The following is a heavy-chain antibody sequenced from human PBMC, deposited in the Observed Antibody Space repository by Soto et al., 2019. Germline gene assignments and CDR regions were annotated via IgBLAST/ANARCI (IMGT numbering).Heavy chain of an antibody. Sequence: ASVKVSCKASGYTFTSYGISWVRQAPGQGLEWMGWISAYNGKTNYAQKLQGRVTMTTDTSTSTACMELRSLASDDTAVYYCARLTYCSGGSCYWFDPWGQGTLVTVSS. V-gene: IGHV1-18*01. D-gene: IGHD2-15*01. CDR1: GYTFTSYG. CDR2: ISAYNGKT. J-gene: IGHJ5*02. CDR3: ARLTYCSGGSCYWFDP.